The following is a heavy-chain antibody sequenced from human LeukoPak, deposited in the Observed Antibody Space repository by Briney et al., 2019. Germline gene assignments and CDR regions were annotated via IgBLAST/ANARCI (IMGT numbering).Heavy chain of an antibody. V-gene: IGHV3-48*03. CDR1: GFTFSSSE. D-gene: IGHD4-17*01. J-gene: IGHJ3*02. CDR3: AREDTVDAFDI. Sequence: PGGSLRLSCTASGFTFSSSEMNWVRRAPGKGLEWVSYISSTGTPIFYADSVKGRFAISRDNAKNSLYLQMNSLRAEDTAIYYCAREDTVDAFDIWGQGTMVTVSS. CDR2: ISSTGTPI.